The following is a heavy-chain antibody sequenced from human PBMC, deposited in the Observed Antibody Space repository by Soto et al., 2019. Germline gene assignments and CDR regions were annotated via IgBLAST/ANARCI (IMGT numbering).Heavy chain of an antibody. CDR3: ARYYYDSSGYFDY. Sequence: EVQLVESGGGLVQPGGSLRLSCAASGFTVSSNYMSWVRQAPGKGLEWVSVIYSGGSTYYTDSVKGRFTISRDNSKNTLYLQMNSLRAEDTAVYYCARYYYDSSGYFDYWGHGTLVTVSS. CDR2: IYSGGST. J-gene: IGHJ4*01. D-gene: IGHD3-22*01. V-gene: IGHV3-66*01. CDR1: GFTVSSNY.